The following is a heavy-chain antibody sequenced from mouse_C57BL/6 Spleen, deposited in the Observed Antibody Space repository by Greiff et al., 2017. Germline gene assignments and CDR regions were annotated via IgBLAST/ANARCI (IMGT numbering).Heavy chain of an antibody. Sequence: VQLQQSGAELVRPGTSVKVSCKASGYAFTNYLIEWVKQRPGQGLEWIGVINPGSGGTNYNEKFKGKATLTADKSSSTAYMQLSSLTSEDSAVYFCARTDYLMDYWGQGTSVTVSS. D-gene: IGHD1-1*02. J-gene: IGHJ4*01. CDR3: ARTDYLMDY. CDR1: GYAFTNYL. V-gene: IGHV1-54*01. CDR2: INPGSGGT.